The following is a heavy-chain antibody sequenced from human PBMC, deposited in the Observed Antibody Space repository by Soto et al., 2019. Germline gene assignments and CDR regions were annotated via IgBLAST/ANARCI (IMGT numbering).Heavy chain of an antibody. J-gene: IGHJ4*02. Sequence: SCAASGFTFTYACMSWVRQAPGKGPEWVGRIKSKTDGGTTDYAAPVKGRFTISRDDSKNTLYLQMNSLKIEDTAVYYCTHDYGDYRYYFDYWGPGILVTAPQ. D-gene: IGHD4-17*01. CDR1: GFTFTYAC. CDR2: IKSKTDGGTT. CDR3: THDYGDYRYYFDY. V-gene: IGHV3-15*01.